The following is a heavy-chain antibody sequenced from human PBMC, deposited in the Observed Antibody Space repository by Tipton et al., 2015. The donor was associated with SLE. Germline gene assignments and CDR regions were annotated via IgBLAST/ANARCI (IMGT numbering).Heavy chain of an antibody. Sequence: TLSLTCTVSGGSISSHYWSWIRQPPGKGLEWIGYIYNSGSGNYNPPLKSRVTISVDTSKNQFSLKLSSVSAAGTAVYYCARSDYYDSSGYYSYAFDIWGQGTMVPVSS. CDR1: GGSISSHY. D-gene: IGHD3-22*01. CDR3: ARSDYYDSSGYYSYAFDI. J-gene: IGHJ3*02. CDR2: IYNSGSG. V-gene: IGHV4-59*11.